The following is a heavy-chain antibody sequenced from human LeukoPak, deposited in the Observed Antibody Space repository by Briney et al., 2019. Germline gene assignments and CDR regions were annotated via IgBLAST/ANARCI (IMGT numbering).Heavy chain of an antibody. V-gene: IGHV4-61*01. CDR2: IYYSGST. J-gene: IGHJ5*02. D-gene: IGHD3-10*01. CDR3: ARVQFGGWFDP. CDR1: GGSISSSSYY. Sequence: SETLSLTCTVSGGSISSSSYYWSWIRQPPGKGLEWIGYIYYSGSTNYNPSLKSRVTISVDTSKNQFSLKLSSVTAADTAVYYCARVQFGGWFDPWGQGTLVTVSS.